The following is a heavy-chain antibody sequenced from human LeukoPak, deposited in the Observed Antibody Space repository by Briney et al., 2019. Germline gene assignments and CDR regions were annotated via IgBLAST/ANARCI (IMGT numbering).Heavy chain of an antibody. J-gene: IGHJ4*02. CDR1: GFTVSSNY. D-gene: IGHD5-12*01. Sequence: GGSLRLSCAASGFTVSSNYMTWVRQAPGKGLEWVSVIYIGGSAYYADSVKGRFTISRDNSKNTPYPQMNSLRAEDTAVYYCARGTLGSGYGYFDYWGQGTLVTVSS. V-gene: IGHV3-53*01. CDR2: IYIGGSA. CDR3: ARGTLGSGYGYFDY.